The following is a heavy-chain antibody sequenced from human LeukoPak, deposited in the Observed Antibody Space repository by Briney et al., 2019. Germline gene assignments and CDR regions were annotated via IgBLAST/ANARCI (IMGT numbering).Heavy chain of an antibody. J-gene: IGHJ4*02. CDR2: ISDNAYTT. Sequence: GGSLRLSCAASGFTFSSYAMSWVRQAPGEGLEWVSSISDNAYTTYYADSVRGRFTISRDNSKNTLYLQMIGLRAEDTAVYSCAKYYYDSSGYYDAAPLDSWGQGTLVTVFS. CDR3: AKYYYDSSGYYDAAPLDS. V-gene: IGHV3-23*01. CDR1: GFTFSSYA. D-gene: IGHD3-22*01.